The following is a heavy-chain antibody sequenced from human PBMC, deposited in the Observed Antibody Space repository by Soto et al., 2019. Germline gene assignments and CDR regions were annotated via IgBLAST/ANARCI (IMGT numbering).Heavy chain of an antibody. V-gene: IGHV4-34*01. CDR2: IDHSGSN. CDR1: GGSFSGYY. D-gene: IGHD5-12*01. CDR3: ARDLGLRSAGDLYYYYMDV. J-gene: IGHJ6*03. Sequence: SETLSLTCAVYGGSFSGYYWNWIRQAPGKGQEWIGEIDHSGSNKYNPSLKSRVTISVDTSKNQFSLNVSSVTAADTAVYYCARDLGLRSAGDLYYYYMDVWGKGTTVTVSS.